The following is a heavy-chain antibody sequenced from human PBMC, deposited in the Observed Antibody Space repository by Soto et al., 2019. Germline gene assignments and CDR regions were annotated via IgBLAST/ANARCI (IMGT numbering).Heavy chain of an antibody. CDR3: ARLKATNEKFYGPDV. J-gene: IGHJ6*02. CDR2: IRPGDSDA. CDR1: RYRFTAYW. Sequence: ESLTTSVTASRYRFTAYWSGLVRQRPGKGLEWMGLIRPGDSDARYSPSFQGPVTISVDKSINTAYLQWSSLKASDTAMYYCARLKATNEKFYGPDVWGQGSAVTVSS. V-gene: IGHV5-51*01.